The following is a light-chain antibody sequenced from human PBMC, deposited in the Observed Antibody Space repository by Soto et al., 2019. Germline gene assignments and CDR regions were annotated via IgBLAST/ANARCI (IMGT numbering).Light chain of an antibody. V-gene: IGKV3-20*01. CDR1: QSVSSN. J-gene: IGKJ1*01. CDR3: QQYGSSPRT. CDR2: GAS. Sequence: EIVMTQSPASLSVSPRERATLSCRASQSVSSNLAWYQQKPGQAPRLLIYGASSRATGIPDRFSGSGSGTDFTLTISRLEPEDFAVYYCQQYGSSPRTFGQGTKVDIK.